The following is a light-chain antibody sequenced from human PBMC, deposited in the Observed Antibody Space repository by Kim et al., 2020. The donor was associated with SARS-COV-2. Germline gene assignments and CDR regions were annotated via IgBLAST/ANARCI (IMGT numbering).Light chain of an antibody. CDR1: QSIGTK. J-gene: IGKJ1*01. CDR3: QQCNNSPLT. CDR2: HAS. Sequence: EVVMTQSPATLSVSPGESATLSCRASQSIGTKLAWYQQKPGQAPKLLIYHASSRKTDIPARFSGSGSGTEFTLTISSLQSEDFAVYYCQQCNNSPLTFGQGTKVDIK. V-gene: IGKV3-15*01.